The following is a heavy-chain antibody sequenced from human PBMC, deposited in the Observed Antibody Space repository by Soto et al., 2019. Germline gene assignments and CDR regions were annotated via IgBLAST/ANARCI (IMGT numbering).Heavy chain of an antibody. CDR3: ARSIVTPSAMFDH. Sequence: SETLSLTCAVADASFNMFGYSWSWIRHTPGKGLEWLAYIYRTWHTIYNPSLNSRATISLDEPNNQFSLHLTSVTAADTAVYYCARSIVTPSAMFDHWGQGLLVTVSS. CDR1: DASFNMFGYS. CDR2: IYRTWHT. V-gene: IGHV4-30-2*01. J-gene: IGHJ5*02. D-gene: IGHD2-2*01.